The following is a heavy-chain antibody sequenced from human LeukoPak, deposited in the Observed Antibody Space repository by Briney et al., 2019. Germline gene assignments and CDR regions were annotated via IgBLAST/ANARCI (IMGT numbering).Heavy chain of an antibody. CDR3: ARGPTRYYFDY. V-gene: IGHV4-59*01. CDR1: GGSISNYY. CDR2: VYSSGST. J-gene: IGHJ4*02. Sequence: SETLSLTCTVSGGSISNYYWSWIRQPPGRGLEWIGYVYSSGSTNYNPSLKSRVTISVDTSKNQLSLKLSSVTAADTAVYYCARGPTRYYFDYWGQGRLVTVSS.